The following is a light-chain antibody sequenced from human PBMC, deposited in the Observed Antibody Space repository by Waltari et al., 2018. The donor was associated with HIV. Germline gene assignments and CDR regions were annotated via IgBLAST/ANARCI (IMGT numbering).Light chain of an antibody. J-gene: IGLJ2*01. Sequence: QSALTQPASVSGSPGQSITIYCTGTSSNLVSCYQQHPGKAPKLIIYEVSKRPSGVSDRFSASKSGNTASLTISGLQAEDEADYHCCSYVGVVNSFVLFGGGTKLTVL. CDR3: CSYVGVVNSFVL. V-gene: IGLV2-23*02. CDR2: EVS. CDR1: SSNL.